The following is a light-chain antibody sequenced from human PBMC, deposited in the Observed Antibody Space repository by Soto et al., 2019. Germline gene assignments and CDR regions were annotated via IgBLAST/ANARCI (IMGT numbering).Light chain of an antibody. CDR1: SGHSSYA. CDR2: LNSDGSH. Sequence: QPVLTQSPSASASLGASVKLTCTLSSGHSSYAIAWHQQQPEKGPRYLMKLNSDGSHSKGDGIPDRFSGSSSGAERYPTISSLQSEDEADYYCQTWVTGIYVFGTGTKLTVL. J-gene: IGLJ1*01. CDR3: QTWVTGIYV. V-gene: IGLV4-69*01.